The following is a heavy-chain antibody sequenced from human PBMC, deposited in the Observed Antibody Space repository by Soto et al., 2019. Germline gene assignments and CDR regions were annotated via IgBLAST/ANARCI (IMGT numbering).Heavy chain of an antibody. D-gene: IGHD3-22*01. CDR1: GFSLSTSGVG. Sequence: SGPTLVNPTQTLTLTCTFCGFSLSTSGVGVGWIRQPPGKALEWLALIYWNDDKRYSPSLKSRLTITKDTSKNQVVLTMTNMDPVDTATYYCAHSRANYYDSSGYWAMDAWGQGTTVTVSS. CDR2: IYWNDDK. J-gene: IGHJ6*02. V-gene: IGHV2-5*01. CDR3: AHSRANYYDSSGYWAMDA.